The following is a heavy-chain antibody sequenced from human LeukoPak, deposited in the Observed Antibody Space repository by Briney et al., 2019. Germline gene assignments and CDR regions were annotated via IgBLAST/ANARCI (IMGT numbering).Heavy chain of an antibody. Sequence: SETLSLTCTVSGVSISSYSWSWIRQPAGKGLEWIGRIYTSGSTNYNPSLKNRVTMSVDTSKNQFSLKLSSVTAADTAVYYCARDTYNYGSSAYYFDYWGQGTLVTVSS. CDR2: IYTSGST. J-gene: IGHJ4*02. CDR3: ARDTYNYGSSAYYFDY. D-gene: IGHD5-18*01. CDR1: GVSISSYS. V-gene: IGHV4-4*07.